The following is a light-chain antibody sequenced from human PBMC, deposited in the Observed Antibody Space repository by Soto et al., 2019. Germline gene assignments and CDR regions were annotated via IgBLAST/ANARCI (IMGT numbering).Light chain of an antibody. J-gene: IGKJ4*01. CDR3: QQYHDWPPLT. V-gene: IGKV3-15*01. CDR1: QSVTSD. Sequence: EIVMTQSPVTLSVSPGEEATLSCRASQSVTSDLAWYQQKPGQAPRLLIYDTSTRATGIPARFSGSGSGTEFTLTISSLQSEAFAVYFCQQYHDWPPLTFGGGTKLEI. CDR2: DTS.